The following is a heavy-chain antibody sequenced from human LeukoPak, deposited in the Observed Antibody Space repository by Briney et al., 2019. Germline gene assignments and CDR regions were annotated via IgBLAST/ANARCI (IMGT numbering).Heavy chain of an antibody. J-gene: IGHJ4*02. D-gene: IGHD6-13*01. CDR1: GGSFGGYY. V-gene: IGHV4-34*01. CDR3: ASIAAAGPPPDGDY. Sequence: SETLSLTCAVYGGSFGGYYWSWIRQPPGKGLEWIGEINHSGSTNYNPSLKSRVTISVDTSKNQFSLKLSSVTAADTAVYYCASIAAAGPPPDGDYWGQGTLVTVSS. CDR2: INHSGST.